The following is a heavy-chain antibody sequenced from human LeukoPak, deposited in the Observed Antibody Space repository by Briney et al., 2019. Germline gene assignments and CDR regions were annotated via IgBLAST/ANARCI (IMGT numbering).Heavy chain of an antibody. CDR2: IYTGGTP. J-gene: IGHJ4*02. D-gene: IGHD6-13*01. CDR3: ARGAATGPTLGLDY. V-gene: IGHV3-53*01. CDR1: GFTVSSNY. Sequence: GGSLRLSCVASGFTVSSNYMTWVRQAPGKGLEWVSVIYTGGTPYYADSVKGRFTISRDISKNTVYLQMNSLRVEDTAVYLCARGAATGPTLGLDYWGQGALVTVSS.